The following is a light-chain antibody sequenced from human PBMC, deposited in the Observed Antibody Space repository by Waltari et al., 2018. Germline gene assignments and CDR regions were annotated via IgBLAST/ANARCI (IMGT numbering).Light chain of an antibody. J-gene: IGKJ4*01. CDR3: QQYNSYSVT. CDR1: QSISSW. CDR2: KAS. Sequence: DIQLTPSPSTLSASVGDGVTITCPASQSISSWLAWYQQKPGKAPKLLIYKASSLESGVPSRFSGSGSGTEFTLTISSLQPDDFATYYCQQYNSYSVTFGGGTKVEIK. V-gene: IGKV1-5*03.